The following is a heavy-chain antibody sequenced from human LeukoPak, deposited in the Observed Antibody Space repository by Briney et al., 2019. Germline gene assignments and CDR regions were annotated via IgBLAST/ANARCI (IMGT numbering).Heavy chain of an antibody. Sequence: ASVKVSCKASGYTFTTYAMHWVRQAPGQRLEWMGWINADSGDTKYSQKFQGRVTITRDTSASTAYMELSSLRSEDTAVYYCARPSRWLQYLYFDYWGQGTLVTVSS. D-gene: IGHD5-24*01. J-gene: IGHJ4*02. CDR1: GYTFTTYA. CDR2: INADSGDT. V-gene: IGHV1-3*01. CDR3: ARPSRWLQYLYFDY.